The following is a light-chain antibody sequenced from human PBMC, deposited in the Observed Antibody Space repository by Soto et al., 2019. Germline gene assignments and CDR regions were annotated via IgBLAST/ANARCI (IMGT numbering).Light chain of an antibody. Sequence: EIVLTQSPGTLSLSPGERATLSYRASQSVSTSQIAWYQQKPGQAPRLLIFGASSRATGIPDRFRGSGSGTDFTLTISRLEPEDFAVYYCQQYGSSPRTFGQGTKVDIK. J-gene: IGKJ1*01. CDR2: GAS. V-gene: IGKV3-20*01. CDR1: QSVSTSQ. CDR3: QQYGSSPRT.